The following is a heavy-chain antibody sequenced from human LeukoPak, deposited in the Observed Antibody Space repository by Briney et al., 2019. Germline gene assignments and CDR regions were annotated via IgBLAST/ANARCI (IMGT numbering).Heavy chain of an antibody. CDR3: ARYWASGWGYFQH. CDR1: AGSISTHY. Sequence: SETLSLTCTLSAGSISTHYCSCKRQPPGKGLEWIGYLYYSGSTNYNPSLKSRVTISVDTSKNQFSLKLSSVTAADTAVYYSARYWASGWGYFQHWGQGTLVTVSS. D-gene: IGHD2-8*02. J-gene: IGHJ1*01. V-gene: IGHV4-59*11. CDR2: LYYSGST.